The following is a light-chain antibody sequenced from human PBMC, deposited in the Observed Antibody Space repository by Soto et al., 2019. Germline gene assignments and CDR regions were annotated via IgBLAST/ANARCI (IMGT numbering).Light chain of an antibody. V-gene: IGKV1-39*01. CDR3: QQSYSSPRT. CDR1: QSASNY. J-gene: IGKJ1*01. Sequence: DIQMTQSPSSLSASVGDRVTITCRTSQSASNYLNWYQQKSGEAPKLLIYAASTLQTGVPSRFSGSGSGKDFTLTISSLQPEDFATYYCQQSYSSPRTFGQGTKVEIK. CDR2: AAS.